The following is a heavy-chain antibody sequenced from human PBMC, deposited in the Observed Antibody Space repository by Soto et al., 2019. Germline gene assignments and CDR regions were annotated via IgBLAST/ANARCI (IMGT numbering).Heavy chain of an antibody. CDR3: ASNNNVLTGSYYYGMDV. D-gene: IGHD3-9*01. CDR1: GGTFSSYA. V-gene: IGHV1-69*12. J-gene: IGHJ6*02. Sequence: QVQLVQSGAEVKKPGSSVKVSCKASGGTFSSYAISWVRQAPGQGLEWMGGIIPNFGTANYAQKFQGRVTIIADESTSTAYMELSSLRSEDTAVFYCASNNNVLTGSYYYGMDVWGQGTTVTVSS. CDR2: IIPNFGTA.